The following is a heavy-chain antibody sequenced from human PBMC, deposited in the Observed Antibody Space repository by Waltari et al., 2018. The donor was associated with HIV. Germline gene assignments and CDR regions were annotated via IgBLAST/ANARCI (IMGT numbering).Heavy chain of an antibody. CDR1: GGSISSYY. V-gene: IGHV4-59*01. J-gene: IGHJ6*02. D-gene: IGHD3-10*01. CDR2: IYYSGST. CDR3: AREMYYYGSGSYRGMDV. Sequence: QVQLQESGPGLVKPSETLSLTCTVSGGSISSYYWSWIRQPPGKGLEWIGYIYYSGSTNYNPSLKSRVTISVDTSKNQFSLKLSSVTAADTAVYYCAREMYYYGSGSYRGMDVWGQGTTVTVSS.